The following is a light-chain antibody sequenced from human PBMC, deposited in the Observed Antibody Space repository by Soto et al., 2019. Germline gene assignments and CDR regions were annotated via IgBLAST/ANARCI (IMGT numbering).Light chain of an antibody. V-gene: IGKV1-5*03. CDR1: QTISSW. CDR2: KAS. J-gene: IGKJ1*01. CDR3: QQYNNYLT. Sequence: DIQITQSPSSLSASVGDRVTITCRASQTISSWLAWYQQKPGKAPKLLIYKASTLKSGVPSRFSGSGSGTEFTLTISSLQPDDFATYYCQQYNNYLTFGQGTKVDIK.